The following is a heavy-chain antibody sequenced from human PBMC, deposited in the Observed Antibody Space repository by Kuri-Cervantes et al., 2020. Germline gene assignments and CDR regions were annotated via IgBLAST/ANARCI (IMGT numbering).Heavy chain of an antibody. CDR1: GFTFSSYS. Sequence: GGSLRLSCAASGFTFSSYSMNWVRQAPGKGLGWVSYISSSSSTIYYADSVKGRFTISRDNSKNSLCLQMNSLSDEDTAVYYCARDDNWGFDYWGQGTPVTVSS. V-gene: IGHV3-48*02. CDR2: ISSSSSTI. CDR3: ARDDNWGFDY. J-gene: IGHJ4*02. D-gene: IGHD1-1*01.